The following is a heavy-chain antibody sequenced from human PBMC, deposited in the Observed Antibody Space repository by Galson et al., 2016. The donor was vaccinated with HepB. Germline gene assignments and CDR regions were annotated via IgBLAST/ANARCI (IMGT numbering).Heavy chain of an antibody. Sequence: LRLSCAASGYTSSDHYMDWVRQATGKGLEWVGRTPNRRNSFITEYAASVRGRFTISRDDSKNSVYLQMNSLKTEDTAVYYCVRWVSGAADYWGQGALVTVSS. V-gene: IGHV3-72*01. J-gene: IGHJ4*02. CDR3: VRWVSGAADY. D-gene: IGHD5/OR15-5a*01. CDR2: TPNRRNSFIT. CDR1: GYTSSDHY.